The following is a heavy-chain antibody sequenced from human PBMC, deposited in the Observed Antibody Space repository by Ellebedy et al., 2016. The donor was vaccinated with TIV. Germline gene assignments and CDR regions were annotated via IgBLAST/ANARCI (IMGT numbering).Heavy chain of an antibody. CDR3: ARHYTGYSSGWPATFDP. V-gene: IGHV4-39*01. CDR1: GGSISSSSYY. CDR2: IYHSGST. Sequence: MPSETLSLTCTVSGGSISSSSYYWGWIRQPPGKGLEWIGYIYHSGSTYYNPSLKSRVTIPVDTSKNQFSLKLSSVTAADTAVYYCARHYTGYSSGWPATFDPWGQGTLVTVSS. D-gene: IGHD6-19*01. J-gene: IGHJ5*02.